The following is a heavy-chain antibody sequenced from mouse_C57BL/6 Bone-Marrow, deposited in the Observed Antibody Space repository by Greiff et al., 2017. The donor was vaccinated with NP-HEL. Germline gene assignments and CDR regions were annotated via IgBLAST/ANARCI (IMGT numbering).Heavy chain of an antibody. J-gene: IGHJ3*01. Sequence: EVQVVESGGGLVKPGGSLKLSCAASGFPFSDYGMHWVRQAPEKGLEWVAYISSGSSTIYYAATVKGRFTISRDNAKNTLFLQMTSLRSEDTAMYYCAIGWFAYWGQGTLVTVSA. CDR2: ISSGSSTI. V-gene: IGHV5-17*01. D-gene: IGHD3-3*01. CDR1: GFPFSDYG. CDR3: AIGWFAY.